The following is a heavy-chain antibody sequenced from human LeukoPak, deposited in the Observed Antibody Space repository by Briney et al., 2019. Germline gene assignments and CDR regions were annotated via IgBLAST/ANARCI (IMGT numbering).Heavy chain of an antibody. CDR1: GFTFSSYA. D-gene: IGHD5-18*01. CDR2: ISGSGGTT. V-gene: IGHV3-23*01. CDR3: AKSSGYSYGSGYSFGY. Sequence: PGGSLRLSCAASGFTFSSYAMSWVRQAPGKGLEWVSAISGSGGTTYYADSVKGRFTISRDDSKNTLYLQMNSLRAEDTAVYYCAKSSGYSYGSGYSFGYWGQGTLVTVSS. J-gene: IGHJ4*02.